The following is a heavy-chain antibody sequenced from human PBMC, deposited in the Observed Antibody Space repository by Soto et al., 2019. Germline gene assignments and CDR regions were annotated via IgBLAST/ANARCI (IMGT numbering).Heavy chain of an antibody. D-gene: IGHD2-2*01. CDR2: INIANYI. Sequence: EVQLVESGGGLVKPGGSLRLSCEASGLTFNTNYMNWVRQAPGKGLEWVSSINIANYIYYADSVKGRFTISKDNAKNSLYLQMNSLRAEDTAVYYCVREGGFFYVSTCRYFDYWGQGTLVTVSS. CDR3: VREGGFFYVSTCRYFDY. V-gene: IGHV3-21*01. CDR1: GLTFNTNY. J-gene: IGHJ4*02.